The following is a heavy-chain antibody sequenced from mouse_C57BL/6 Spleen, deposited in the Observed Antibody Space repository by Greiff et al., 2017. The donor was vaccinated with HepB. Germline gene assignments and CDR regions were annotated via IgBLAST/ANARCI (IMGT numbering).Heavy chain of an antibody. Sequence: VQLQQPGAELVKPGASVKLSCKASGYTFTSYWMHWVKQRPGQGLEWIGMIHPNSGSTNYNEKFKSKATLTVDKSSSTAYMQLSSLTSEDSAVYYCAREGDYEDWYFDVWGTGTTVTVSS. D-gene: IGHD2-4*01. CDR3: AREGDYEDWYFDV. J-gene: IGHJ1*03. CDR2: IHPNSGST. CDR1: GYTFTSYW. V-gene: IGHV1-64*01.